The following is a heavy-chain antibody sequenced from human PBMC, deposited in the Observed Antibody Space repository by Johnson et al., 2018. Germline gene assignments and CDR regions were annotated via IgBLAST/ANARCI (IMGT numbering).Heavy chain of an antibody. CDR2: ISSSSTTI. CDR3: ARVGQWLVRNYYYYGMDV. D-gene: IGHD6-19*01. J-gene: IGHJ6*02. V-gene: IGHV3-48*02. CDR1: GFTFSSYS. Sequence: VQLVESGGGLVKPGGSLRLSCAASGFTFSSYSMNWVRQAPGKGLEWVSYISSSSTTIYYADSLRGRFTISRDNAKNSLYLQRNSLRDEDRAVYYCARVGQWLVRNYYYYGMDVWGQGATVTVSS.